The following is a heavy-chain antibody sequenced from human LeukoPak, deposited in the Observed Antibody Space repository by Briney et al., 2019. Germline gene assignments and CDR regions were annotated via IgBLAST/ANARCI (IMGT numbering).Heavy chain of an antibody. J-gene: IGHJ4*02. D-gene: IGHD3-3*01. CDR3: ARDSALRSLEWPNPLDY. CDR2: IKQDGSEK. Sequence: PGGSLRLSCAASGFTFSSYWMSWVRQAPGKGLEWVANIKQDGSEKYYVDSVKGRFTISRDNAENSLYLQMNSLRAEDTAVYYCARDSALRSLEWPNPLDYWGQGTLVTVSS. CDR1: GFTFSSYW. V-gene: IGHV3-7*01.